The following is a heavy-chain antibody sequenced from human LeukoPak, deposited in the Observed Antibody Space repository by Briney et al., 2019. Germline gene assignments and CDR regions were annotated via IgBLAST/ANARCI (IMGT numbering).Heavy chain of an antibody. CDR2: ISSSSYI. D-gene: IGHD4-11*01. Sequence: GGSLRLSCAASGFTFSSYSMNWVRQAPGKGLEWVSSISSSSYIYYADSVKGRFTISRDNSKNTLYLQMNSLRAEDTAVYYCAREEGYSNYYIYWGQGTLVTVSS. CDR1: GFTFSSYS. V-gene: IGHV3-21*04. J-gene: IGHJ4*02. CDR3: AREEGYSNYYIY.